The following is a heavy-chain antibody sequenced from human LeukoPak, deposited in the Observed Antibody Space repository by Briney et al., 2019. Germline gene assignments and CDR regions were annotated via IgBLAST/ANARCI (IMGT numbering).Heavy chain of an antibody. J-gene: IGHJ6*02. CDR2: TYYRSKWYN. Sequence: LSQTLSLTCAISGDSVSSNSAAWTWIRQSPSRGLEWLGRTYYRSKWYNDYAVSVKSRITIDPDSSKNQFSLQLYSVTPEDTAVYYCARAEAVGAPYGMDVWGQGTTVTVSS. CDR3: ARAEAVGAPYGMDV. V-gene: IGHV6-1*01. CDR1: GDSVSSNSAA. D-gene: IGHD2-2*01.